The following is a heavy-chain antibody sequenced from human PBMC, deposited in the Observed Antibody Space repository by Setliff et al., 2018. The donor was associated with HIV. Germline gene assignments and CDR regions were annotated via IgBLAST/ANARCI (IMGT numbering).Heavy chain of an antibody. J-gene: IGHJ3*02. V-gene: IGHV3-11*05. CDR1: GFTFSDSN. D-gene: IGHD2-21*01. CDR3: ARDAHGGNSPSFDI. Sequence: GESLRLSCAASGFTFSDSNMGWIRQAPGKGLEWVSYISSRSGYTNYADSVEGRFTISRDNGKNSLFLQMNSLRGEDTAVYYCARDAHGGNSPSFDIWGQGTMVTVSS. CDR2: ISSRSGYT.